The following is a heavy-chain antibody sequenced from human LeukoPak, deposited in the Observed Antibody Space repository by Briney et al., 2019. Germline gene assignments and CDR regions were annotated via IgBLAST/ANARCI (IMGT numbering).Heavy chain of an antibody. Sequence: GGSLRLSCAASGFTFSNYWMHWVRQPPGKGLVWVSRIDSDGAYINYADSVKGRFTISRDNAKNTLYLQMNSLRAEDTAVYYCAREVLDYDILTGYYKDWYFDLWGRGTLVTVSS. J-gene: IGHJ2*01. CDR3: AREVLDYDILTGYYKDWYFDL. CDR2: IDSDGAYI. CDR1: GFTFSNYW. V-gene: IGHV3-74*01. D-gene: IGHD3-9*01.